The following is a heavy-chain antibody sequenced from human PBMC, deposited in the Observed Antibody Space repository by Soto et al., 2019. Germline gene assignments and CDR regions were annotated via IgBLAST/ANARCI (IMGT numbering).Heavy chain of an antibody. CDR1: GGSISSGGYY. CDR3: ARDSSGYFAFDI. J-gene: IGHJ3*02. D-gene: IGHD6-19*01. CDR2: IYYSGST. V-gene: IGHV4-31*03. Sequence: PSETLSLTCTVSGGSISSGGYYWSWIRQHPGKGLEWIGYIYYSGSTYYNPSLKSRVTISVDTSKNQFSLKLSSVTAADTAVYYCARDSSGYFAFDIWGQGTTVTVSS.